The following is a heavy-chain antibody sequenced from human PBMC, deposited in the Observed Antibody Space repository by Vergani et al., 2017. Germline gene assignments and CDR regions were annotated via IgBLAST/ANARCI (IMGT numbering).Heavy chain of an antibody. J-gene: IGHJ5*01. CDR3: ARWGNEKRLDS. V-gene: IGHV3-33*08. Sequence: VQLVESGGGLVQPGGSLRLSCAASGFTFSSYGMHWVRQAPGKGLEWVAVIWYDGSNKYYGDSVKGRFTISRDNSKNTLYLQMNSLRVEDTAVYYCARWGNEKRLDSWGQGTLVTVSS. CDR1: GFTFSSYG. D-gene: IGHD1-1*01. CDR2: IWYDGSNK.